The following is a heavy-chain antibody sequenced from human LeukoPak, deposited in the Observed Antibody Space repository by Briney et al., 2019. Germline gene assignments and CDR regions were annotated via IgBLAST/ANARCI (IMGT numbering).Heavy chain of an antibody. Sequence: SETLSLTCTVSGGSISSYYWSWIRQPPGKGLEWIGYIYYSGSTNYNPSLKSRVTISVDTSKNQFSLKLSSVTAADTAVYYCARSLGICSSTSCPYYYYGMDVWGQGTMVTVSS. CDR1: GGSISSYY. D-gene: IGHD2-2*01. V-gene: IGHV4-59*08. CDR3: ARSLGICSSTSCPYYYYGMDV. CDR2: IYYSGST. J-gene: IGHJ6*02.